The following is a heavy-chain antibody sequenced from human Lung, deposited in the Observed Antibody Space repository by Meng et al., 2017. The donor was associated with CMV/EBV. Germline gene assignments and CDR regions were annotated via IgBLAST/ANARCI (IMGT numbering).Heavy chain of an antibody. CDR2: INTDGTTI. Sequence: ESLKISCAASGFTFSHSWMHWVRQAPGKGLVWVSVINTDGTTINYADSVKGRFTISRDNAKNTLYLQMDSLRDDDTALYYCARKRTNWRSPGFDYWGQGXLVTVSS. V-gene: IGHV3-74*01. CDR1: GFTFSHSW. CDR3: ARKRTNWRSPGFDY. D-gene: IGHD2-8*01. J-gene: IGHJ4*02.